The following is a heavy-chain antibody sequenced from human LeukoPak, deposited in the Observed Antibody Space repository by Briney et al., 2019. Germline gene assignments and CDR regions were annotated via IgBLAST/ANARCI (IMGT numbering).Heavy chain of an antibody. CDR1: GGSISSYY. CDR2: IYYSGST. J-gene: IGHJ5*02. Sequence: PSETLSLTCTVSGGSISSYYWSWIRQPPGKGLEWIGYIYYSGSTNYNPSLKSRVTISVDTSKNQFSLKLSSVTAADTAVYYCARKITGTTGVNWFDPWGQGTLVTVSS. V-gene: IGHV4-59*01. CDR3: ARKITGTTGVNWFDP. D-gene: IGHD1-7*01.